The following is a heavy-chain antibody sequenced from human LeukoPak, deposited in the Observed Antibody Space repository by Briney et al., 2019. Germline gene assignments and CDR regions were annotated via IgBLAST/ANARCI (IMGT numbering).Heavy chain of an antibody. CDR1: GFTFSSYW. Sequence: GGSLRLSCAASGFTFSSYWMHWVRQAPGKGLVWVSHINSDGRSTSYADSVKGRFTISRENAKNTLYLQMNSLRAEDTAVYYCARAGWGSDIDYWGQGTLVTVSS. V-gene: IGHV3-74*01. J-gene: IGHJ4*02. D-gene: IGHD2-21*01. CDR2: INSDGRST. CDR3: ARAGWGSDIDY.